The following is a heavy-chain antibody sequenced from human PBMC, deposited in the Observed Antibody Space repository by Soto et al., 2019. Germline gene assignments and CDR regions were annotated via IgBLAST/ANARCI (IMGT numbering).Heavy chain of an antibody. Sequence: PGGSLRLSCAASGFTFSSYWMSWVRQAPGKGLEWLANIKEDGDERYYVDSAKGRFTISRDNAENSLYLQMNSLRAEDTAVYYCARDLPLYCSGGSCLLDYWGQGTLVTVSS. V-gene: IGHV3-7*01. D-gene: IGHD2-15*01. CDR1: GFTFSSYW. CDR3: ARDLPLYCSGGSCLLDY. CDR2: IKEDGDER. J-gene: IGHJ4*02.